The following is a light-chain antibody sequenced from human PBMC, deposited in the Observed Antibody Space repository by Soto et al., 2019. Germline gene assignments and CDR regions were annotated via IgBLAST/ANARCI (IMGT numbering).Light chain of an antibody. V-gene: IGKV1-5*01. CDR3: QQYNSYWT. J-gene: IGKJ1*01. CDR1: QSISSW. CDR2: DAS. Sequence: DIQMTQSPSTLSASVGDRVTVTCRASQSISSWLAWYQPKPGKAPKLLIYDASSLESGVPSRLSGSGSGTEFTLPIRSLQPDDFATYYCQQYNSYWTFGQGTKVDIK.